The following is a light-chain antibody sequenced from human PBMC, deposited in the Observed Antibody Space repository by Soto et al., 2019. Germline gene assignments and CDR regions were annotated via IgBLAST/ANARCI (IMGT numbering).Light chain of an antibody. V-gene: IGLV2-8*01. CDR1: SSDVGRYNY. CDR3: SSHGGINKVV. J-gene: IGLJ3*02. Sequence: QSVLTQPPSASGSPGHSVTISCTGTSSDVGRYNYVSWYQQYPGKAPKLIIYEVTKRPSGVPDRFSGSKPGNTASLTVSGLLAEDEADYYCSSHGGINKVVFAGGTQLTVL. CDR2: EVT.